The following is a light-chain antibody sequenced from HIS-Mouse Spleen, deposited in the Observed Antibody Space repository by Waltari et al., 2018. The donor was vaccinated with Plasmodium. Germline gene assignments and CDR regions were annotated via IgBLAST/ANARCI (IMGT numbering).Light chain of an antibody. CDR3: NSRDSSGTHGV. J-gene: IGLJ2*01. V-gene: IGLV3-19*01. CDR1: SLRSYY. Sequence: SSELTQDPAVSVALGQTVRITCQGDSLRSYYARWYQQKPGQAPVLGIYGKNNRPSGIPDRFSGSSSGNTASLTITGAQAEDEADYYCNSRDSSGTHGVFGGGTKLTVL. CDR2: GKN.